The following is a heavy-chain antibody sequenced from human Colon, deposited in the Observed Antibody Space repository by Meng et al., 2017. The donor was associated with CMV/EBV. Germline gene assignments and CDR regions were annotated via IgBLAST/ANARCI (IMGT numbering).Heavy chain of an antibody. Sequence: KDSGYTGTNYDINWVRQATGQGLEWMGWMNPNSGTTGYAQKFQGRITMTWNTSIITAYLDLSSLRSEDTAVYYCATGGRGFGSWFDPWGQGTLVTVSS. CDR3: ATGGRGFGSWFDP. CDR2: MNPNSGTT. D-gene: IGHD3-10*01. J-gene: IGHJ5*02. CDR1: GYTGTNYD. V-gene: IGHV1-8*02.